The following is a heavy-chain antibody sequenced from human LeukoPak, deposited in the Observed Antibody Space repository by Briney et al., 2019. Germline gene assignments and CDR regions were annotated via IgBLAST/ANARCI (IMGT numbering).Heavy chain of an antibody. Sequence: ASVKVSCKASGYTFTSYYMHWVRQAPGQGLEWMGWINPNSGGTNYAQKFQGRVTMTRDTSISTAYMELSRLRSDDTAVYYCARGQQLVHWFDPWGQGTLVTVSS. CDR1: GYTFTSYY. V-gene: IGHV1-2*02. CDR2: INPNSGGT. D-gene: IGHD6-13*01. J-gene: IGHJ5*02. CDR3: ARGQQLVHWFDP.